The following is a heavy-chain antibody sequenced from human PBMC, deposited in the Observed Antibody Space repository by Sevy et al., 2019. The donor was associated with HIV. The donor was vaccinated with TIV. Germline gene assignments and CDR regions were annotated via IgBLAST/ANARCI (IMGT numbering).Heavy chain of an antibody. Sequence: ASVKVSCKASGGTFSSYAISWVRQAPGQGLEWMGGIIPIFGTANYAQKFQGRVTITADESTSTAYMELSSLRSEDMAVYYCSLTKRKDIVVVPAAINYYYYGMDVWGQGTTVTVSS. D-gene: IGHD2-2*01. V-gene: IGHV1-69*13. J-gene: IGHJ6*02. CDR3: SLTKRKDIVVVPAAINYYYYGMDV. CDR1: GGTFSSYA. CDR2: IIPIFGTA.